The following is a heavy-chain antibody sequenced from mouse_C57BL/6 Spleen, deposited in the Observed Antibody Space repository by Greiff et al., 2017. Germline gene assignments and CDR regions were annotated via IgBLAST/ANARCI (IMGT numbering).Heavy chain of an antibody. J-gene: IGHJ4*01. D-gene: IGHD3-1*01. CDR2: IYPGSGST. CDR3: AGHSSGSCYAMDY. Sequence: QVQLQQSGAELVKPGASVKMSCKASGYTFTSYCITWVKQSPGQGLEWIGYIYPGSGSTNYNEKFKSKATLTVDTSSSTAYMQLSSLTSEDSAVYYRAGHSSGSCYAMDYWGQGTSVTVSS. CDR1: GYTFTSYC. V-gene: IGHV1-55*01.